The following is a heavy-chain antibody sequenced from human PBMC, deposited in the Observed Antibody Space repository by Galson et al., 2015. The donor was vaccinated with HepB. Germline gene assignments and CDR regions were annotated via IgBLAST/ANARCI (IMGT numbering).Heavy chain of an antibody. D-gene: IGHD3-10*01. CDR1: GFTFSSYS. CDR2: ISSSSSYI. V-gene: IGHV3-21*01. Sequence: SLRLSCAASGFTFSSYSMNWVRQAPGKGLEWVSSISSSSSYIYYADSVKGRFTISRDNAKNSLYPQMNSLRAEDTAVYYCARGSPDYYGSGSYYGYWGQGTLVTVSS. J-gene: IGHJ4*02. CDR3: ARGSPDYYGSGSYYGY.